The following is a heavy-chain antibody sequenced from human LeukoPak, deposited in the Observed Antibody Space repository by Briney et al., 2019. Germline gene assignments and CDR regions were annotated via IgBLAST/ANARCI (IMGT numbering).Heavy chain of an antibody. CDR3: ARGNVVVPAAVYYYYYYGMDV. CDR1: GGSIDSTNW. J-gene: IGHJ6*02. Sequence: SETLSLTCDVSGGSIDSTNWWNWVRQPPGKGLEWIGEINHNGSTNYNPSLKSRVTISVDTSKNQFSLKLSSVTAADTAVYYCARGNVVVPAAVYYYYYYGMDVWGQGTTVTVSS. D-gene: IGHD2-2*01. V-gene: IGHV4/OR15-8*01. CDR2: INHNGST.